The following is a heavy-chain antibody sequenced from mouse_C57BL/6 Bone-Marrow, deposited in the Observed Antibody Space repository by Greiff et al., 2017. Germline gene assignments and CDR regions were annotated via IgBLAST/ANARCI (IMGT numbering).Heavy chain of an antibody. CDR2: IPPNSGST. Sequence: QVQLKQPGAELVKPGASVKLSCKASGYTFTSYWMHWVKQRPGQGLEWIGMIPPNSGSTNYNEKFKSKDTLTVDKSSSTAYMQLSSLTSEDSAVYYCARPLITTVVAHYAMDYWGQGTSVTVSS. CDR3: ARPLITTVVAHYAMDY. CDR1: GYTFTSYW. D-gene: IGHD1-1*01. J-gene: IGHJ4*01. V-gene: IGHV1-64*01.